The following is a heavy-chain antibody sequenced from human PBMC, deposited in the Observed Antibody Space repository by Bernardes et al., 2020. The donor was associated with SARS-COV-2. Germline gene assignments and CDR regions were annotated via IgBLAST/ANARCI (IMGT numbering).Heavy chain of an antibody. CDR1: GFTFDDYA. CDR3: AKDTTPVWRSGIDY. V-gene: IGHV3-9*01. D-gene: IGHD3-10*01. Sequence: GGSLRLSCAASGFTFDDYAMHWVRQAPGKGLEWVSGISWNSGSIGYADSVKGRFTISRDNAKNSLYLQMNSLRAEDTALYYCAKDTTPVWRSGIDYWGQGILVTVSS. J-gene: IGHJ4*02. CDR2: ISWNSGSI.